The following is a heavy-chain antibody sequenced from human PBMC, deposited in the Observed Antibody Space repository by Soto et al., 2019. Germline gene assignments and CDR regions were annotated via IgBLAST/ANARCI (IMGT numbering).Heavy chain of an antibody. D-gene: IGHD3-22*01. CDR1: GFTFSSYT. CDR2: ISGNGEST. J-gene: IGHJ4*02. Sequence: EVQLLESGGGLVQPGGSLRLSCAASGFTFSSYTMTWVRQAPGKGPEWDSSISGNGESTKYADSVKGRFTISRDYSKNTLCLQINSLRAEDTAVYYWARSRIGMIVVVGPYFFDTWGQGALVTVSS. V-gene: IGHV3-23*01. CDR3: ARSRIGMIVVVGPYFFDT.